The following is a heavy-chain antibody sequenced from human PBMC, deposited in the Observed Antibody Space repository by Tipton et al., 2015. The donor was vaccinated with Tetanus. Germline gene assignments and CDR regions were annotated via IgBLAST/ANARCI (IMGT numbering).Heavy chain of an antibody. Sequence: GLVKPSETLSLTCTVSGSSISRSGHYWTWIRQPPGKEPEWVGYVYHSGATNYHPSLKSRLAISADTSKNQFSLNRRSVITADTAVYYCARANNDYPKKGPFDYWGQGILVIVSS. J-gene: IGHJ4*02. CDR3: ARANNDYPKKGPFDY. CDR1: GSSISRSGHY. CDR2: VYHSGAT. V-gene: IGHV4-61*08. D-gene: IGHD5-12*01.